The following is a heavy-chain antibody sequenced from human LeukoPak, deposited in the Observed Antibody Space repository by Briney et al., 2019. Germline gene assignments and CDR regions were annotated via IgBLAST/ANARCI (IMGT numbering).Heavy chain of an antibody. D-gene: IGHD3-10*01. Sequence: GGSLRLSCEASGLSVSGSLIHWVRQASGKGLEWVGHIKTKSYSYATGYAASVKGRFTISRDDSKNTAYLQMNSLKTEDTAVYYCTRHPFGGSGSYYRNWGQGTLVTVSS. CDR2: IKTKSYSYAT. V-gene: IGHV3-73*01. CDR1: GLSVSGSL. J-gene: IGHJ4*02. CDR3: TRHPFGGSGSYYRN.